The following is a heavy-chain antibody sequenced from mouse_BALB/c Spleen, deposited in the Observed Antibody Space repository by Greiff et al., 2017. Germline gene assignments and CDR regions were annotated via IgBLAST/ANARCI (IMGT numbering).Heavy chain of an antibody. CDR1: GFSLTSYG. Sequence: VKVVESGPGPVAPSQSLSITCTVSGFSLTSYGVHWVRQPPGKGLEWLGVIWAGGSTNYNSALMSRLSISKDNSKSQVFLKMNSLQTDDTAMYYCARDRRGLGAMDYWGQGTSVTVSS. J-gene: IGHJ4*01. CDR3: ARDRRGLGAMDY. CDR2: IWAGGST. V-gene: IGHV2-9*02.